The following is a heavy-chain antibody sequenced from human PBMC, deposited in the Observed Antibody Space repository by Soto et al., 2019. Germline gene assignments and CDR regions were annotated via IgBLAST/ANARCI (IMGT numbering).Heavy chain of an antibody. V-gene: IGHV3-30*18. CDR2: ISYDGSNK. CDR3: AKDRWALMSYYFDY. CDR1: GFTFSSYG. J-gene: IGHJ4*02. Sequence: GGSLRLSCAASGFTFSSYGMHWVRQAPGKGLEWVAFISYDGSNKYYADSVKGRFTISRDNSKNTLYLQMNSLRAEDTAVYYCAKDRWALMSYYFDYWGQGTLVTVSS. D-gene: IGHD2-8*01.